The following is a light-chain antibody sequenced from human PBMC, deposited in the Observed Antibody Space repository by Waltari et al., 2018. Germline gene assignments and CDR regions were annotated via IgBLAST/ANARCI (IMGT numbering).Light chain of an antibody. Sequence: QSALTQPPSASGSPGQSVTIPCPGTSSDAGAYNSVPWHQHHPGKAPKLMIYEVNKRPSGVPDRFSGAKSGNTASLTGSGLQAEDEADYYCSSYADNTIFVFGTGTKVTVL. CDR2: EVN. CDR1: SSDAGAYNS. V-gene: IGLV2-8*01. CDR3: SSYADNTIFV. J-gene: IGLJ1*01.